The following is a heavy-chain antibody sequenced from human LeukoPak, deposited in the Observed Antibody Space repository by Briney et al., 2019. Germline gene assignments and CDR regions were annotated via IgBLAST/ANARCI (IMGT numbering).Heavy chain of an antibody. J-gene: IGHJ4*02. CDR3: ARKAARTSGYDY. Sequence: GGSLRLSCAVSGFTFNNYGMSWVRQAPGMGLEWVSAIADGGETTYYTDSVKGRFTISRDYSKNTLYLQMNSVRAEDTAVYYCARKAARTSGYDYWGQGILVTVSS. V-gene: IGHV3-23*01. CDR2: IADGGETT. CDR1: GFTFNNYG. D-gene: IGHD3-22*01.